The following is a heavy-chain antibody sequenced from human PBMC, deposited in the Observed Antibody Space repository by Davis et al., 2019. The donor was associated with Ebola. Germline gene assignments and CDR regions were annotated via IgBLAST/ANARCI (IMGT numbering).Heavy chain of an antibody. CDR2: ISNDGRT. J-gene: IGHJ4*02. CDR3: AVGHYSNLNG. Sequence: GESLKISCVASEYDVSTNFLSWVRQAPGKGLEWVSLISNDGRTYYIDSVKGRFTIPRDSSKNTFYLQMNSLRGEDTAVYYCAVGHYSNLNGWGQGILVTVSS. CDR1: EYDVSTNF. V-gene: IGHV3-53*01. D-gene: IGHD4-11*01.